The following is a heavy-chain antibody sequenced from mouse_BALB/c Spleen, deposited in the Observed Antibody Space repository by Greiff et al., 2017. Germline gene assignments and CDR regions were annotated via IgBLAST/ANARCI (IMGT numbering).Heavy chain of an antibody. Sequence: VQLQQPGAELVRPGASVKLSCTASGYPFTSYWITWVKQRPGQGLEWIGNIYPSDSYTNYNQKFKDKATLTVDKSSSTAYMQLSSPTSEDAAVYYCTRAMVTTGFDDWGQGTTLTVSS. D-gene: IGHD2-1*01. V-gene: IGHV1-69*02. CDR1: GYPFTSYW. CDR3: TRAMVTTGFDD. CDR2: IYPSDSYT. J-gene: IGHJ2*01.